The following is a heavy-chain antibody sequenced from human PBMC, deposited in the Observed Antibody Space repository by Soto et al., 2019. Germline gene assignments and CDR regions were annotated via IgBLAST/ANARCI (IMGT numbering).Heavy chain of an antibody. CDR1: GGTFSSYT. D-gene: IGHD1-7*01. V-gene: IGHV1-69*04. CDR3: ARDGVSSTEYTWNYGTYFDY. J-gene: IGHJ4*02. Sequence: SVKVSCKASGGTFSSYTISWVRQAPGQGLEWMGRIIPILGIANYAQKFQGRVTITADKSTSTAYMELNSLRPDDTAMYYCARDGVSSTEYTWNYGTYFDYWGQGALVTVSS. CDR2: IIPILGIA.